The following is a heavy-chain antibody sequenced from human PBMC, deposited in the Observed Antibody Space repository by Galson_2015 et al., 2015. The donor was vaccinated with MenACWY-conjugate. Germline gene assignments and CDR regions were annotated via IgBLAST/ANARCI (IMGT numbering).Heavy chain of an antibody. Sequence: SLRLSCAVSGFTFRNYWMTWVRQAPGKGLEWVASIKKDGSEKYYVDSVKGRFTISRDNTKNSMYLEMNSLRAEDTAVYYCARWEASLNAFDIWGRGTMVTVSS. D-gene: IGHD1-26*01. CDR2: IKKDGSEK. CDR3: ARWEASLNAFDI. V-gene: IGHV3-7*03. J-gene: IGHJ3*02. CDR1: GFTFRNYW.